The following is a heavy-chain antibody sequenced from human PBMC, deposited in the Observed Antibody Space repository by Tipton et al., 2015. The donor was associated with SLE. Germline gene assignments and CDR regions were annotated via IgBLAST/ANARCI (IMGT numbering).Heavy chain of an antibody. J-gene: IGHJ4*02. Sequence: TLSLTCTVSGGFISSHYCSWIRQPPGKGLEWIGYIYNSGSTNYNPSLKSRVTVSVDTSKNQFSLRVTSVTAADTAVYYCAIGSHYGDYFDSWGQGTLVTVSS. CDR3: AIGSHYGDYFDS. CDR1: GGFISSHY. V-gene: IGHV4-59*11. CDR2: IYNSGST. D-gene: IGHD4-17*01.